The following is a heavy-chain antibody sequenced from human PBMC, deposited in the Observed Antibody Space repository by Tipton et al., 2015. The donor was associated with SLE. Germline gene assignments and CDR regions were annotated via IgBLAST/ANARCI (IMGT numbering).Heavy chain of an antibody. CDR3: ARTPVDYYDSSGYPLGFDY. Sequence: TLSLNCTVSGGSISSYYWSWIRQPPGKGLEWIGYSYYSGSTNYNPSLKSRVTISVDTSKNQFSLKLSSVTAADTAVYYCARTPVDYYDSSGYPLGFDYWGQGTLVTVSS. CDR1: GGSISSYY. V-gene: IGHV4-59*01. D-gene: IGHD3-22*01. J-gene: IGHJ4*02. CDR2: SYYSGST.